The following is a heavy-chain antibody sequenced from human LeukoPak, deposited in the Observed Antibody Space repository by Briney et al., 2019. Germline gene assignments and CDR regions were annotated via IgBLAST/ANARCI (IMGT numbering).Heavy chain of an antibody. CDR3: AKDRLAVSGDFDY. J-gene: IGHJ4*02. CDR2: VQHDGNNK. V-gene: IGHV3-30*02. CDR1: GFTFSTYG. D-gene: IGHD6-19*01. Sequence: GGSLRLSCATSGFTFSTYGIHWVRQGPGKGLEWVAFVQHDGNNKYYADSVKGRFTISRDSSMNTVFLQMNSLRAEDTALYYCAKDRLAVSGDFDYWGQGTLVIVSS.